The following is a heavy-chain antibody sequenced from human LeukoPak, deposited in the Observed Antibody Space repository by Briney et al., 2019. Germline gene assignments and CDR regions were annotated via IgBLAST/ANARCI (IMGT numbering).Heavy chain of an antibody. CDR2: ISSSSSYI. Sequence: PGGSLRLSCAASGFTFSSYSMNWVRQAPGKGLEWVSSISSSSSYIYYADSVKGRFTISRDNAKNSLYLQMNSLRAEDTALYYCAKDSYDSSGYLDYWGQGTLVTVSS. J-gene: IGHJ4*02. CDR3: AKDSYDSSGYLDY. D-gene: IGHD3-22*01. V-gene: IGHV3-21*04. CDR1: GFTFSSYS.